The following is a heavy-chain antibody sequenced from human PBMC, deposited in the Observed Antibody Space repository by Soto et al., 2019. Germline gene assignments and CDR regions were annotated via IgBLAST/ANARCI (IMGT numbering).Heavy chain of an antibody. Sequence: SETLSLTCNVSGCSISSSYHYWGWVRQAPGKGLQWVGSVYYGGSTYYNPSFYNRITISVDASKNQFSLKLSSVTAADTAVYYCAVVISATHLDPWGQGTLVTVSS. J-gene: IGHJ5*02. CDR1: GCSISSSYHY. V-gene: IGHV4-39*01. D-gene: IGHD2-15*01. CDR2: VYYGGST. CDR3: AVVISATHLDP.